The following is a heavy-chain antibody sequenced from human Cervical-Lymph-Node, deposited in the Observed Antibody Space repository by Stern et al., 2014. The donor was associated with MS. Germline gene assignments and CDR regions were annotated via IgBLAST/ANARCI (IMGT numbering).Heavy chain of an antibody. CDR1: GYTFTTYY. CDR3: ARAKGAYCFY. D-gene: IGHD2-21*01. J-gene: IGHJ4*02. V-gene: IGHV1-46*01. CDR2: INPSGGST. Sequence: QVQLMQSGAEVKKPGASVKVSCKTSGYTFTTYYIHWVRQVPGQGLEWMGKINPSGGSTTYAQNFQGRVTLTRDTSTSTVYMELSGLRSEDTAVYYCARAKGAYCFYWGQGTQVTVSS.